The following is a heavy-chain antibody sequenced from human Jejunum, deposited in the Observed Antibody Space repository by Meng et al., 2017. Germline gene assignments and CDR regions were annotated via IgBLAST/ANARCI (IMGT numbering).Heavy chain of an antibody. V-gene: IGHV1-2*06. J-gene: IGHJ4*02. Sequence: ASVKVSCKDSGYTFTGYYMHWVRQAPGQGREGMGRINPKSGGTNYAQKFQGRVNMTRDKSISTAYMELSRLRSDDTAVYYCAGSGEGLPTVTTMIGYWGQGTLVTVSS. CDR1: GYTFTGYY. CDR3: AGSGEGLPTVTTMIGY. CDR2: INPKSGGT. D-gene: IGHD4-17*01.